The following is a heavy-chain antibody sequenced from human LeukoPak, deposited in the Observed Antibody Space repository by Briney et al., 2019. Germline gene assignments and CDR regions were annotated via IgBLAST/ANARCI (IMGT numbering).Heavy chain of an antibody. CDR1: GYTFSSYF. CDR2: INPTGGST. CDR3: ARTAARRFDY. V-gene: IGHV1-46*01. Sequence: ASVKVSCKASGYTFSSYFMHWVRQAPGQGLEWMGIINPTGGSTTYAQKFQGRVTMTRDTSTSTVYMELSSLRSDDTAVYYCARTAARRFDYWGQGTLVTVSS. D-gene: IGHD6-6*01. J-gene: IGHJ4*02.